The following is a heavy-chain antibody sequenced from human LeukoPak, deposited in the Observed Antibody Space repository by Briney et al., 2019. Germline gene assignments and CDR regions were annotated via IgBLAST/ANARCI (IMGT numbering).Heavy chain of an antibody. Sequence: ASVKVSCKASGYTXTSYPISGVRQAPGQGLEWMGWISAYNGNTNYAQKLQGRVTMTTDTSTSTAYMELRSLRSDDTAVYYCARADYDILTGYRHWGQGTLVTVSS. V-gene: IGHV1-18*01. CDR1: GYTXTSYP. D-gene: IGHD3-9*01. J-gene: IGHJ4*02. CDR3: ARADYDILTGYRH. CDR2: ISAYNGNT.